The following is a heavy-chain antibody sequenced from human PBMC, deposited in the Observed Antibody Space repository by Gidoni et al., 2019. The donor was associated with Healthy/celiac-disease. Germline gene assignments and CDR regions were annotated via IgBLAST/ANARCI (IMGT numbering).Heavy chain of an antibody. CDR3: ARGRLEWDAPEGMDV. Sequence: EVQLVESGGGLVQPGGSLRLSCAASGFTFSSYDMHWVRQATGKGLEWVSAIGTAGDTYYPGSVKGRFTISRENAKNSLYLQMNSLRAGDTAVYYCARGRLEWDAPEGMDVWGKGTTVTVSS. CDR2: IGTAGDT. CDR1: GFTFSSYD. D-gene: IGHD3-3*01. V-gene: IGHV3-13*04. J-gene: IGHJ6*04.